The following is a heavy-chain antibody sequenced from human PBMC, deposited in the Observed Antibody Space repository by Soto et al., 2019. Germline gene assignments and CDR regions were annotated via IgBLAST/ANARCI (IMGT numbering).Heavy chain of an antibody. V-gene: IGHV6-1*01. Sequence: PSQTLSLTCAISGDSVSSNTAAWHWIRQSPSRGLEWLGRTYFRSRWYNDYAVSVKSRITINADTSKNQFSLHLNSVSPEDTAVYYCARTPFYYFGLGTHLYYFDFWDQGALVTVSS. J-gene: IGHJ4*02. CDR2: TYFRSRWYN. CDR1: GDSVSSNTAA. D-gene: IGHD3-10*01. CDR3: ARTPFYYFGLGTHLYYFDF.